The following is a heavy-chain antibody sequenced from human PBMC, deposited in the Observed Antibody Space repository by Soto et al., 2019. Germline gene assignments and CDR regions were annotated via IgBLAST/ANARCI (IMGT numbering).Heavy chain of an antibody. CDR3: ARGLRYFDWLFREGYYYYGMDV. D-gene: IGHD3-9*01. V-gene: IGHV4-34*01. CDR2: INHSGST. Sequence: SETLSPTCAVCGGAFSGYYWSWIRQPPGKGLEWVGEINHSGSTNYNPSLKSRVTISVDTSKNQFSLKLSSVTAADTAVYYCARGLRYFDWLFREGYYYYGMDVWGQGTTVTVSS. J-gene: IGHJ6*02. CDR1: GGAFSGYY.